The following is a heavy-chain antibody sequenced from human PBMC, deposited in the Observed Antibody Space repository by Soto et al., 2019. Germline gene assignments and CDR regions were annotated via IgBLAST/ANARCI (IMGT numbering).Heavy chain of an antibody. D-gene: IGHD4-17*01. CDR2: IYGGNST. CDR3: ARKTTALRGGY. J-gene: IGHJ4*02. CDR1: GFTVNGNY. Sequence: EEQRVESGGGLIRPGGSLRLSCAAAGFTVNGNYMTWVRQAPGKGLEWFSVIYGGNSTSYADSVKGRFTLSRENSKNKVYLQMKSLRAEDTAVYYGARKTTALRGGYWGQVTLVTVPS. V-gene: IGHV3-53*01.